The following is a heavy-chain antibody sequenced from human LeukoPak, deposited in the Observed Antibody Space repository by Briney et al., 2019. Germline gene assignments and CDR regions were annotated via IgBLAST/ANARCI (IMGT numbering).Heavy chain of an antibody. D-gene: IGHD3-10*01. CDR2: ISYDGSNK. V-gene: IGHV3-30*18. J-gene: IGHJ4*02. CDR1: GFTISSYG. CDR3: AKASQLLWFGELGY. Sequence: GGSLRLSCAASGFTISSYGMHWVRQAPGKGLEWVAVISYDGSNKYYADSVKGRFTISRDNSKNTLYLQMNSLRAEDTAVYYCAKASQLLWFGELGYWGQGTLVTVSS.